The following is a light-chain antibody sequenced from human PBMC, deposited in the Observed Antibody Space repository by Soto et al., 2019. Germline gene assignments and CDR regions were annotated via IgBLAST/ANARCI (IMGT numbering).Light chain of an antibody. CDR2: DAS. V-gene: IGKV1-33*01. Sequence: IQLTQSPSSLSSSAGERVTITCQASHDIKNYLNWYQQKPGKAPKLLIYDASNMETGVPSRFSGSGSGTDFTFTISSLQPEDIAAYYCQQYDIRPLTFGRGTKVDIK. J-gene: IGKJ4*01. CDR3: QQYDIRPLT. CDR1: HDIKNY.